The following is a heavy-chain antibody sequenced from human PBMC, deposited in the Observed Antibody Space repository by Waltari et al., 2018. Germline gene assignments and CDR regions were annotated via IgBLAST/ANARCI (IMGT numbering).Heavy chain of an antibody. Sequence: QLQLQESGSGLVKPSQTLSLTCAVSGDSISSGVYSWSWIRQPPGKGLQWIGYFFHTGITYSNPSLKSRVTISIDRSKNQFSLKLSSVTAADTAVYYCARLRLLRGVGAWFDPWGQGTLVTVSS. CDR2: FFHTGIT. CDR3: ARLRLLRGVGAWFDP. CDR1: GDSISSGVYS. D-gene: IGHD3-10*01. J-gene: IGHJ5*02. V-gene: IGHV4-30-2*01.